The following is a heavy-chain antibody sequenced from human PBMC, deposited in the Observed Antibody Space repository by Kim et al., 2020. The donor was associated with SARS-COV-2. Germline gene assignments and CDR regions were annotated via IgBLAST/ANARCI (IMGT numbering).Heavy chain of an antibody. CDR3: AKDSPLTGNDVDLDY. D-gene: IGHD1-1*01. J-gene: IGHJ4*02. CDR2: TTPGGGDT. CDR1: GFTFSDYA. Sequence: GGSLRLSCAASGFTFSDYAMTWVRQAPGKGLEWVSATTPGGGDTHYADSVKGRFTISRDNSKNMLYLHMSSLRAEDTATYYCAKDSPLTGNDVDLDYWGQGTLVTVSS. V-gene: IGHV3-23*01.